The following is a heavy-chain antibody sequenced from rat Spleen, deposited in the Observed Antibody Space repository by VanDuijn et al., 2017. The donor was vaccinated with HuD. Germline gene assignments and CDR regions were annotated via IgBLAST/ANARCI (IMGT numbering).Heavy chain of an antibody. D-gene: IGHD1-10*01. Sequence: EVQLVESDGGLVQPGRSLKLSCAASGFTYSNYVMAWVRQAPTKGLEWVATISYDGSSAYYRDSVKGRFTISRDNAKSTLYLQMDSLRSEDTATYYCARPPYNTYFDYWGQGVMVTVSS. CDR3: ARPPYNTYFDY. J-gene: IGHJ2*01. CDR2: ISYDGSSA. V-gene: IGHV5-29*01. CDR1: GFTYSNYV.